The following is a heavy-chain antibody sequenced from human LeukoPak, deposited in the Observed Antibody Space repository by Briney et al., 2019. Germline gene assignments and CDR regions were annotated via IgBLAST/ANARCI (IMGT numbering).Heavy chain of an antibody. J-gene: IGHJ3*02. CDR3: ARGVAQLADAFDI. CDR2: IYHSGST. V-gene: IGHV4-38-2*02. CDR1: GYSISSGYY. D-gene: IGHD6-6*01. Sequence: PSETLSLTCTVSGYSISSGYYWDWIRQPPGKGLEWIGSIYHSGSTYYNPSLKSRVTISVDTSKNQFSLKLNSVTAADAAVYYCARGVAQLADAFDIWGQGTMVTVSS.